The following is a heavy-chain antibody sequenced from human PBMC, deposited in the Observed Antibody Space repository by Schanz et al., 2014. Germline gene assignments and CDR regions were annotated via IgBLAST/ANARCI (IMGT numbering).Heavy chain of an antibody. D-gene: IGHD4-4*01. J-gene: IGHJ3*02. V-gene: IGHV3-33*06. Sequence: QVQLVESGGGVVQPGRSLRLSCATSGFTFSSYGMHWVRQAPGKGLEWVAVIWFDGNNKYYADSVKGRFIISRDSSKNTLFLQMNSLRAEDTAVYFCAKDRWRATVMVDAFDIWGQGTKVTVSS. CDR3: AKDRWRATVMVDAFDI. CDR1: GFTFSSYG. CDR2: IWFDGNNK.